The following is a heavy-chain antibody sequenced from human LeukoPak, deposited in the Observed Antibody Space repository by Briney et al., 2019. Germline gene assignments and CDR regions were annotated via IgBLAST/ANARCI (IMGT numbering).Heavy chain of an antibody. CDR1: GVSISGTNYY. V-gene: IGHV4-39*01. CDR3: ARHEEEDGYNAKTPDH. CDR2: IHYRLPT. D-gene: IGHD5-24*01. J-gene: IGHJ4*02. Sequence: ASETLSLTCDVSGVSISGTNYYWGWIRQPPGMGLEWIGSIHYRLPTFYNPLLKSRVTISVDTSKNQISLRLRSVTAADTAVYYCARHEEEDGYNAKTPDHWGQGTLVTVSS.